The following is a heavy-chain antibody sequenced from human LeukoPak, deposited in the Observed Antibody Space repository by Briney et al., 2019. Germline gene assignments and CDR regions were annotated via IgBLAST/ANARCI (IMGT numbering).Heavy chain of an antibody. CDR2: IYYSGST. Sequence: SETLSLTCTVSGGSISSYYWSWIRQPPGKGLEWIGYIYYSGSTNYNPSLKSRVTISVDTSKNQFSLKLSLVTAADTAVYYCARHDTDYYYYYMDVWGKGTTVTVSS. CDR1: GGSISSYY. CDR3: ARHDTDYYYYYMDV. V-gene: IGHV4-59*08. J-gene: IGHJ6*03.